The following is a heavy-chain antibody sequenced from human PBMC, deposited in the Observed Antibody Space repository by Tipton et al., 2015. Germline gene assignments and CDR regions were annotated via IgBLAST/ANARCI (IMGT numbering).Heavy chain of an antibody. CDR2: LYFSGST. Sequence: TLSLTCAVSGYSISSGYYWAWIRQPPGKGLEWIGSLYFSGSTYYNPSLKSRVTISIDRCKNQFSLKLSSVTAADTAVYYCASPSLPHDRGDYYFQSWGQGSLVTVSS. CDR1: GYSISSGYY. J-gene: IGHJ4*02. CDR3: ASPSLPHDRGDYYFQS. D-gene: IGHD2-21*02. V-gene: IGHV4-38-2*01.